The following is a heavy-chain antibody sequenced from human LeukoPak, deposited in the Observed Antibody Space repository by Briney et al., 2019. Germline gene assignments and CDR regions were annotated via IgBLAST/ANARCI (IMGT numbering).Heavy chain of an antibody. CDR1: GFTFNDAW. Sequence: GGSLGLSCAASGFTFNDAWMRWVRQTPGRGVEWVGRIQSKTDGGAPDYAAPVKGRFTFSRDDSTNTLYLQMNSLKTEDTAVYYCTTDRGALTSWGQGTLVTVSS. V-gene: IGHV3-15*01. CDR2: IQSKTDGGAP. CDR3: TTDRGALTS. J-gene: IGHJ5*02. D-gene: IGHD3-10*01.